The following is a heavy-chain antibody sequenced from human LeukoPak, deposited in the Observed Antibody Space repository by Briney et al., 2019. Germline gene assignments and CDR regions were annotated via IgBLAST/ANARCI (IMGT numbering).Heavy chain of an antibody. CDR2: IYYSGSS. CDR1: GGSISTYY. D-gene: IGHD3-22*01. J-gene: IGHJ5*02. CDR3: ARGPDYYDSSGYYGS. V-gene: IGHV4-59*01. Sequence: PSGTLSLTCTVSGGSISTYYWHWIRQPPGKGLEWIGYIYYSGSSMYNPSLKSRVTISVDTSKNQFSLELNSVTAADTAMYFCARGPDYYDSSGYYGSWGQGTLVTVSS.